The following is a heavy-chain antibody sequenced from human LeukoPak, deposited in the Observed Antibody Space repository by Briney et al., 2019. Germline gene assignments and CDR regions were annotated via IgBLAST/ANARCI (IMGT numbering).Heavy chain of an antibody. CDR3: AKDLAPVTPNYFDY. CDR2: ISRSGSTK. V-gene: IGHV3-11*04. D-gene: IGHD4-17*01. Sequence: GGSLRLSCAASGFTLSDYNMRWIRQAPGKGLEWVSSISRSGSTKYYADSVKGRFTISRDNSENTLYLQMNSLRAEDTAVYYCAKDLAPVTPNYFDYWGQGTLVTVSS. J-gene: IGHJ4*02. CDR1: GFTLSDYN.